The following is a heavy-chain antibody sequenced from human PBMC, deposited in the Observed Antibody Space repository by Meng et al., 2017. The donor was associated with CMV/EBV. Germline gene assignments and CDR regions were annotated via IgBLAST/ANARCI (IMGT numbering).Heavy chain of an antibody. V-gene: IGHV1-69*10. CDR2: IIPILGIA. CDR1: GGTFSSYA. J-gene: IGHJ3*02. D-gene: IGHD2-8*01. Sequence: SVKVSCKASGGTFSSYAISWVRQAPGQGLEWMGGIIPILGIANYAQKFQGRVTITADKSKSTAYMELSSLRSEDTAVYYCAREGVMTAFDIWGQGTTVTVSS. CDR3: AREGVMTAFDI.